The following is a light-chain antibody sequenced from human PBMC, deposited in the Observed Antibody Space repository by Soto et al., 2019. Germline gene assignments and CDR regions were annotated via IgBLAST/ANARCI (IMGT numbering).Light chain of an antibody. Sequence: IPLTQSPSSLSAAVGDRVTITCRASQGTGRYLAWYQQKPGKAPKLLIYSASTLQSGVPSGFTGSGSGTDLTLTISSLQPEDFATYYCQQLNSYPITFGQGTRLEIK. CDR2: SAS. CDR1: QGTGRY. CDR3: QQLNSYPIT. J-gene: IGKJ5*01. V-gene: IGKV1-9*01.